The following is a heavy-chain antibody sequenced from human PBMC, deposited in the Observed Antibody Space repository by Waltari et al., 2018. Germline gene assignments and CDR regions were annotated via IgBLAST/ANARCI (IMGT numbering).Heavy chain of an antibody. CDR2: KKQDGRGK. CDR3: ASGFRTGSSYYGNYFDP. CDR1: GFTFRSYW. J-gene: IGHJ5*02. D-gene: IGHD2-2*03. Sequence: EVQLVESGGGLVQPGGSLRLSCTASGFTFRSYWMVWLRQAPGKGLEWVANKKQDGRGKYYVDSVKGRFTISRDNAKNALYLQMSSLRAEDTAVYYCASGFRTGSSYYGNYFDPWGQGTLVTVSS. V-gene: IGHV3-7*01.